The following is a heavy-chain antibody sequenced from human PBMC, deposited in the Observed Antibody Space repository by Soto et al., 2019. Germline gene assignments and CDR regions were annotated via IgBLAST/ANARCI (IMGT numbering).Heavy chain of an antibody. CDR1: GGSISSSSYY. Sequence: SETLSLTCTVSGGSISSSSYYWGWIRQPPGKGLEWIGSIYYSGSTYYNPSLKSRVTISVDTSKNQFSLKLSSVTAADTAVYYCARHYNCSGGSCYCPLDYWGQGTLVTVSS. V-gene: IGHV4-39*01. J-gene: IGHJ4*02. CDR3: ARHYNCSGGSCYCPLDY. CDR2: IYYSGST. D-gene: IGHD2-15*01.